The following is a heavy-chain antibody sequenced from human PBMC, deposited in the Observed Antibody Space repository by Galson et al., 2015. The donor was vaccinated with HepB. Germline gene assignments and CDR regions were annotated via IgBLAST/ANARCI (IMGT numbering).Heavy chain of an antibody. Sequence: SETLSLTCSVSGDSITTYYWSWIRQPPGKGLEWIAYTKYSGSTHYNPSLRSRVTTSVDTSTNQLSLRLESVTAADTAIYYCAKHFGRFLWHIDLWGRGTLVTVSS. D-gene: IGHD3-10*01. CDR3: AKHFGRFLWHIDL. CDR2: TKYSGST. CDR1: GDSITTYY. J-gene: IGHJ2*01. V-gene: IGHV4-59*08.